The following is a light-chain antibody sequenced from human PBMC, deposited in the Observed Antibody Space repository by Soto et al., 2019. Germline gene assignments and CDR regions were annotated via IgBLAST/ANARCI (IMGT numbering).Light chain of an antibody. V-gene: IGKV1-5*01. CDR1: QSVSSS. Sequence: GDRVTITCRASQSVSSSLAWYQQKPGKAPKLLIYDASTLESGVPSRFSGSGYGTEFTLTINSLQPGDFATYYCQQYESFSPYTFGRGTRLEIK. CDR2: DAS. J-gene: IGKJ2*01. CDR3: QQYESFSPYT.